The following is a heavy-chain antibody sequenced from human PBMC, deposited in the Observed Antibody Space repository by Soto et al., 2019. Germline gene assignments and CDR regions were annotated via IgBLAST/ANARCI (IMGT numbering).Heavy chain of an antibody. J-gene: IGHJ5*01. V-gene: IGHV3-23*01. CDR1: GFNFRYYA. D-gene: IGHD6-6*01. CDR3: AKASNSSPWFDSWLES. Sequence: PGGSLRVSWAASGFNFRYYAMTWVLQAPGKGLEWVSSINDNGDSTHYADSVKGRFTISRDNSKNTLYLQMNSLTAEDTAVYFCAKASNSSPWFDSWLESWGQGTLVTVSS. CDR2: INDNGDST.